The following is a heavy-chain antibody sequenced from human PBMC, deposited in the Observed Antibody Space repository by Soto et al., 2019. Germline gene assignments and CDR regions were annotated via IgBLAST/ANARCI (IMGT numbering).Heavy chain of an antibody. Sequence: SETLSLTCSVSGASISSYYWSWIRQPPGKGLEWIGYIYYRGSTNYNPSLKSRVTISVDTSKNQVSLKLSSVTAADTAVYYCARVDPNCGGDCYLVFDFWGQGTPVTVSS. CDR1: GASISSYY. D-gene: IGHD2-21*02. J-gene: IGHJ4*02. V-gene: IGHV4-59*01. CDR2: IYYRGST. CDR3: ARVDPNCGGDCYLVFDF.